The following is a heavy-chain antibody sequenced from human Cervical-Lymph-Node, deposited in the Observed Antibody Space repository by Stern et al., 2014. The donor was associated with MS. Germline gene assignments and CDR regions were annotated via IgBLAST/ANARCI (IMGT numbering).Heavy chain of an antibody. V-gene: IGHV4-39*01. CDR3: ARRVATPGQYTVVLEDYFDY. D-gene: IGHD2-15*01. CDR1: GGSISSYTYY. Sequence: VQLVESGPGLVRPSETLSLTCTVSGGSISSYTYYWAWIRQPPGKGLDWIGSTYYTGSHFYNPSLQSRVTISVDTSKNQFSRKLSSGTAADTAVYYCARRVATPGQYTVVLEDYFDYWGQGTLVTVSS. J-gene: IGHJ4*02. CDR2: TYYTGSH.